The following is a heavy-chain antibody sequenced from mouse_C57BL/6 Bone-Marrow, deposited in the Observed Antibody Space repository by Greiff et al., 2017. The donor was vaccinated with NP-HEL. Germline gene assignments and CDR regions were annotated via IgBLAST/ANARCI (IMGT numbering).Heavy chain of an antibody. CDR3: TPIYYDDGWFAD. CDR1: GYTFTSYW. J-gene: IGHJ3*01. D-gene: IGHD2-4*01. V-gene: IGHV1-5*01. Sequence: VQLPHSGTFLSIPFASVKMSCKTSGYTFTSYWMHWVKQRPGQGLEWIGAIYPGNSDTSYNQKFKGKAKLTAVTSASTAYMELSSLTYEDAAVDYCTPIYYDDGWFADWGKGTLVTVSA. CDR2: IYPGNSDT.